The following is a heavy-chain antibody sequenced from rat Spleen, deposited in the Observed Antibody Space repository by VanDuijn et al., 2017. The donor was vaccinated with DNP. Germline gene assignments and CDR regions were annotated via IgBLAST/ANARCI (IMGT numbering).Heavy chain of an antibody. V-gene: IGHV3-3*01. CDR2: INSAGST. Sequence: EVQLQESGPGLVKPSQSLSLTCSVTGYSLTINFRWSWIRKFPGNTLEWRGYINSAGSTDYNPSLKSRISITRDTSKNQFFLQVNSVTTEDTATYYCAVQLGVFDYWGQGVMVTVSS. D-gene: IGHD5-1*01. J-gene: IGHJ2*01. CDR1: GYSLTINFR. CDR3: AVQLGVFDY.